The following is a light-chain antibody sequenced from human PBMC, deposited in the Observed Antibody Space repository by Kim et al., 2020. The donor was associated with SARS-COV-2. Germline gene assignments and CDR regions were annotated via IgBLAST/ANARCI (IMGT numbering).Light chain of an antibody. CDR2: GKN. CDR3: NSRDSSGNHLV. Sequence: ALGQTVRITCQGDSLRSYYASWYQQKPGQAPVLVIYGKNNRTSGIPDRFSGSSSGNTASLTITGDQAEDEADYYCNSRDSSGNHLVFGGGTQLTVL. V-gene: IGLV3-19*01. CDR1: SLRSYY. J-gene: IGLJ2*01.